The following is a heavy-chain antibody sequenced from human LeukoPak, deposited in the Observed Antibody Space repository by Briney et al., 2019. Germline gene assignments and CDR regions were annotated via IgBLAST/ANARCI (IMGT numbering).Heavy chain of an antibody. CDR1: GGSISSSSYY. V-gene: IGHV4-39*01. J-gene: IGHJ4*02. CDR3: ARPATTGRRYYFDY. CDR2: IYYSGST. D-gene: IGHD1-7*01. Sequence: PSETLSLTCTVSGGSISSSSYYWGWIRQPPGKGLEWIGSIYYSGSTYYNPSLKSRVTISVDTSKNQFSLKLSSVTAADTAVYYCARPATTGRRYYFDYWGQRTLVTVSS.